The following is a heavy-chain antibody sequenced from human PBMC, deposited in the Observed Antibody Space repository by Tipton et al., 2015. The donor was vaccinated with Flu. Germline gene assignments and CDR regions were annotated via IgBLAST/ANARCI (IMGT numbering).Heavy chain of an antibody. CDR1: GGSFSGYY. V-gene: IGHV4-59*01. Sequence: TLSLTCAVYGGSFSGYYWSWIRQPPGKGLEWIGYIYYSGSTNYNPSLKSRVTISVDTSKNQFSLKLSSVTAADTAVYYCAGGLNGGDYYYMDVWGKGTTVTVSS. CDR3: AGGLNGGDYYYMDV. CDR2: IYYSGST. J-gene: IGHJ6*03. D-gene: IGHD3-16*01.